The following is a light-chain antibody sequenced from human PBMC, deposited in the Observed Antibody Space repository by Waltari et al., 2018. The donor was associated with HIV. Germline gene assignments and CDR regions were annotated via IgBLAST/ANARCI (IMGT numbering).Light chain of an antibody. V-gene: IGLV1-40*01. CDR1: SSNIGAGYD. J-gene: IGLJ3*02. CDR3: QSYDSSLSGWL. Sequence: QSVLTQPPSVSGAPGQRVTIPCTGTSSNIGAGYDVQWYQHLPGTAPKLLIYGNNNRPSGVPDRFSGSKSGTSAALAITGLQTDDEADYYCQSYDSSLSGWLFGGGTKLTVL. CDR2: GNN.